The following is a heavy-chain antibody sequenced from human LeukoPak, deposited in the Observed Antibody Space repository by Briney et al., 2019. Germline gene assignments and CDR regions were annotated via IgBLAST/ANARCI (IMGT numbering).Heavy chain of an antibody. Sequence: GASVKVSCKAAVYTFTSYDMHCVRQARGQGLEWMGIINPSGGSTIYAHKFQGRVTMTRDMSTTTRYMELSSLRSEDTAVYCCAGGGYCSSTSCYVGGQSWFDPWGQGTLVTVSS. CDR3: AGGGYCSSTSCYVGGQSWFDP. CDR2: INPSGGST. V-gene: IGHV1-46*01. J-gene: IGHJ5*02. CDR1: VYTFTSYD. D-gene: IGHD2-2*01.